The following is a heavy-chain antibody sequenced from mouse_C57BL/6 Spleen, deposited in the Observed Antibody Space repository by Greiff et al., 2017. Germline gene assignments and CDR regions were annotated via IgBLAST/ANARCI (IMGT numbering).Heavy chain of an antibody. D-gene: IGHD2-2*01. Sequence: EVKLMESGGGLVKPGGSLKLSCAASGFTFSDYGMHWVRQAPEKGLEWVAYISSGSSTIYYADTVKGRFTISRDKAKNTLFLQMTSLRSEDTAMYYCARGDGDDGDYYAMDYWGQGTSVTVSS. CDR1: GFTFSDYG. CDR3: ARGDGDDGDYYAMDY. CDR2: ISSGSSTI. J-gene: IGHJ4*01. V-gene: IGHV5-17*01.